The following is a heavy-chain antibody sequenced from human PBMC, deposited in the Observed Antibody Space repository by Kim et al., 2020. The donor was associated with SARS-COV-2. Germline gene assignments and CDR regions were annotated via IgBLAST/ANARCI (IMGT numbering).Heavy chain of an antibody. CDR3: ARERGTMVRGVIITPRAWFDP. V-gene: IGHV1-2*06. D-gene: IGHD3-10*01. CDR1: GYTFTGYY. J-gene: IGHJ5*02. Sequence: ASVKVSCKACGYTFTGYYMHWVRQAPGQGLEWMGRINPNSGGTNYAQKFQGRVTMTRDTSISTAYMELSRLRSDDTAVYYCARERGTMVRGVIITPRAWFDPWGQGTLVTVSS. CDR2: INPNSGGT.